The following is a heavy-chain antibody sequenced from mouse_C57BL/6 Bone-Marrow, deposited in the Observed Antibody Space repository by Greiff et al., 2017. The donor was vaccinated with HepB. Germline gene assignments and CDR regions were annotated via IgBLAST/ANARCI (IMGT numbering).Heavy chain of an antibody. CDR1: GYTFTSYW. D-gene: IGHD2-4*01. J-gene: IGHJ3*01. Sequence: VQLQQPGAELVMPGASVKLSCKASGYTFTSYWMHWVKQRPGQGLEWIGEIDPSDSYTNYNQKFKGKSTLTVDKSSSTAYMQLSSLTSADSAVYYCARVGYDYDRGFAYWGQGTRVTVSA. V-gene: IGHV1-69*01. CDR2: IDPSDSYT. CDR3: ARVGYDYDRGFAY.